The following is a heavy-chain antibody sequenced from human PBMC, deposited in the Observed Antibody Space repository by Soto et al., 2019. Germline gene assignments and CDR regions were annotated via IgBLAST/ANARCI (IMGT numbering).Heavy chain of an antibody. Sequence: VGSLRLSGAASGFTFSSYAMSWVSQAPGKGLEWVSAISGSGGSTYYADSVKGRFTISRNNSKNTLYLQMNSLRAEDTAVYYCANNPRYSSSWCSHPPDYWGQGTLVTVSS. V-gene: IGHV3-23*01. J-gene: IGHJ4*02. CDR1: GFTFSSYA. CDR2: ISGSGGST. D-gene: IGHD6-13*01. CDR3: ANNPRYSSSWCSHPPDY.